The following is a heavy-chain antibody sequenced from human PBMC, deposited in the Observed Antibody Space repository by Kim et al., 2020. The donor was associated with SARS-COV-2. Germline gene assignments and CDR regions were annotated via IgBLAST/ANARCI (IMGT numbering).Heavy chain of an antibody. D-gene: IGHD3-22*01. J-gene: IGHJ4*02. CDR2: ISSSGSTI. Sequence: GGSLRLSCAASGFTFSDYYMSWIRQAPGKGLEWVSYISSSGSTIYYADSVKGRFTISRDNAKNSLYLQMNSLRAEDTAVYYCARSLLSYYYDSSATLDYWGQGTLVTVSS. CDR3: ARSLLSYYYDSSATLDY. V-gene: IGHV3-11*01. CDR1: GFTFSDYY.